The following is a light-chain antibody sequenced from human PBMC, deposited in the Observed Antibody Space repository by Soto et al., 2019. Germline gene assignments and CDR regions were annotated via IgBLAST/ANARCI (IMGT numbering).Light chain of an antibody. CDR2: EVS. CDR3: SSYAGGNNSHV. CDR1: SGDVGGYKY. J-gene: IGLJ1*01. Sequence: QSALTQPPSASGSPGQSVTISCTGTSGDVGGYKYVSWYQQHPGKAPKLTIYEVSKRPSGVPDRFSGSTSGNTASLSVSGLQAESEADYYCSSYAGGNNSHVFGTGTKSPS. V-gene: IGLV2-8*01.